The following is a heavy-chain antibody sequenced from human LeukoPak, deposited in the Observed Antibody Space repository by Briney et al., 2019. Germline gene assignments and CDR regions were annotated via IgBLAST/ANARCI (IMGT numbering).Heavy chain of an antibody. D-gene: IGHD3-22*01. CDR1: GFSFSSYE. CDR3: ARDSSGYYHFDY. Sequence: GGSLRLSCAASGFSFSSYEMNWVRQAPGKGLEWVSYISSSGSTIYYADSVKGRFTISRDNAKNSLYLQMNSLRAEDTAVYYCARDSSGYYHFDYWGQGTLVTVSS. V-gene: IGHV3-48*03. J-gene: IGHJ4*02. CDR2: ISSSGSTI.